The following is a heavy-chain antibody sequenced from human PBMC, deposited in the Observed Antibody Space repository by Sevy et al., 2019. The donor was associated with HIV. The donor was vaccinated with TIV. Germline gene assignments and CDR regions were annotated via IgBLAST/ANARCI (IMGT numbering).Heavy chain of an antibody. V-gene: IGHV3-21*01. J-gene: IGHJ4*02. CDR1: GFTFSSYT. CDR3: ATDKGGYDPFDY. CDR2: ISYSSEYI. D-gene: IGHD5-12*01. Sequence: GGSLRLSCAASGFTFSSYTLNWVRQAPGKGLEWVSSISYSSEYIYYADSVKGRFTISRDNAKNSLYLQMSSLRAEETAVYYCATDKGGYDPFDYWGQGTLVTVSS.